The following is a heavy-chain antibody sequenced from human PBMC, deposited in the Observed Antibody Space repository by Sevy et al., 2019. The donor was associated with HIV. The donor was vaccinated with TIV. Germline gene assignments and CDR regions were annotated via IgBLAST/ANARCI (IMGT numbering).Heavy chain of an antibody. CDR3: ITDPAYRGYDEEVIIYYFYGMDV. CDR1: GFTFSSAW. V-gene: IGHV3-15*01. CDR2: IKSEFDGGAI. D-gene: IGHD5-12*01. J-gene: IGHJ6*02. Sequence: GGSLRLSCTASGFTFSSAWMSWVRQAPGKVLEWVGRIKSEFDGGAIDNDAPVKGRFTISREDSKNTAYLQMNSLKTVDTAVYYCITDPAYRGYDEEVIIYYFYGMDVWGQGTTVTVSS.